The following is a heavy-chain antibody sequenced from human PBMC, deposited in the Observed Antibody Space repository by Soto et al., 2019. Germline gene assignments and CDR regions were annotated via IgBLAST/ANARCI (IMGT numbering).Heavy chain of an antibody. CDR2: VAHDGVT. CDR1: GDSVSRAKW. D-gene: IGHD6-19*01. Sequence: QVHLQESGPGLATPSGTLSLTCTVSGDSVSRAKWWNWVRQPPGKGLEWIGEVAHDGVTRYNPTFMSRVTLSLDGSKNLFSLNVNSVTAADTVIYFCARSDGWYRFDSWGQGILVTISS. V-gene: IGHV4-4*02. CDR3: ARSDGWYRFDS. J-gene: IGHJ4*02.